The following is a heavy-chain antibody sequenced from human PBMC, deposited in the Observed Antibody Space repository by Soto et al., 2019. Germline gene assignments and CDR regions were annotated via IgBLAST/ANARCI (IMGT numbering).Heavy chain of an antibody. CDR2: IYSSGST. J-gene: IGHJ5*02. CDR3: ARVGGMNLFDP. Sequence: QVQLQESGPGLVKPSQTLSLTCTVSGGSISSGGYYWSWIRQHPGKGLEWIAYIYSSGSTYYSPSLHXRXTXWXXTSKNQLSLQLSSVTGADQAVLYWARVGGMNLFDPWGQGTLVTVSS. CDR1: GGSISSGGYY. D-gene: IGHD3-16*01. V-gene: IGHV4-31*03.